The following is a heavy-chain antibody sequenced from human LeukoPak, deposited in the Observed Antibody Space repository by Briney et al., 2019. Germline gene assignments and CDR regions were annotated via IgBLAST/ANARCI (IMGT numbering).Heavy chain of an antibody. CDR2: ISGSGGST. D-gene: IGHD4-23*01. CDR3: AKDGARGGNPNYYFDY. Sequence: GGSLRLSCAASGFTFSSYAMSWVRQAPGKGLEWFSAISGSGGSTYYADSVKGRFTISRDNSKNTLYLQMNSLRAEDTAVYYCAKDGARGGNPNYYFDYWGQGTLVTVSS. V-gene: IGHV3-23*01. CDR1: GFTFSSYA. J-gene: IGHJ4*02.